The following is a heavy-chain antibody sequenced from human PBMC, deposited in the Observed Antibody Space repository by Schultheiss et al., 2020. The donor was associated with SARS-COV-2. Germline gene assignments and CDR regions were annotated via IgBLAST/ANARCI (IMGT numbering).Heavy chain of an antibody. Sequence: GGSLRLSCAASGFTFSSYEMNWVRQAPGKGLEWVSYISSSGSTIYYADSVKGRFTISRDNAKNSLYLQMNSLRAEDTAVYYCARQGVTMVRELDYWGQGTLVTVSS. V-gene: IGHV3-48*03. CDR2: ISSSGSTI. CDR3: ARQGVTMVRELDY. D-gene: IGHD3-10*01. J-gene: IGHJ4*02. CDR1: GFTFSSYE.